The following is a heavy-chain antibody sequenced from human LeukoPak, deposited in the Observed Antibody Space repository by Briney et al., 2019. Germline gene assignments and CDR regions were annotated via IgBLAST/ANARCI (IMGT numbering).Heavy chain of an antibody. J-gene: IGHJ4*02. Sequence: SETLSLTCAVYGRSFSGYYWSWIRQPPGKGLEWIGEINHSGSTNYNPSLKSRVTISVDTSKNQSSLKLSSVTAADTAVYYRARVLDHYHGSGSYYGPFDYWGQGTLVTVSS. CDR2: INHSGST. CDR1: GRSFSGYY. CDR3: ARVLDHYHGSGSYYGPFDY. D-gene: IGHD3-10*01. V-gene: IGHV4-34*01.